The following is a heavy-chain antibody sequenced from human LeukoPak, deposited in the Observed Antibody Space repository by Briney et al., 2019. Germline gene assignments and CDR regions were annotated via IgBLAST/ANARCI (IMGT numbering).Heavy chain of an antibody. CDR1: GYSISSGYY. D-gene: IGHD2-2*02. CDR3: ARECSSTTCYTRSFDP. V-gene: IGHV4-38-2*02. CDR2: LYHSGST. J-gene: IGHJ5*02. Sequence: SETLSLTCIVSGYSISSGYYWGWIRQPPGKGLVWIGNLYHSGSTYYNPSLRSRATISGDTSKNQFSLSLSSVTAADTAVYYCARECSSTTCYTRSFDPWGQGTLVTVSS.